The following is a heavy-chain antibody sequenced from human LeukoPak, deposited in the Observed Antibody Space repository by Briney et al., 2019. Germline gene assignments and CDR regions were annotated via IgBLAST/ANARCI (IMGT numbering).Heavy chain of an antibody. D-gene: IGHD3-22*01. CDR3: ARHGRGYYDSSGYYYDSFDY. CDR2: IYYSGST. V-gene: IGHV4-39*01. J-gene: IGHJ4*02. CDR1: GGSISSGSYY. Sequence: SETLSLTCTVSGGSISSGSYYWGWIRQPPGKGLEWIGSIYYSGSTYYNPSLKSRVTISGDTPKNQFSLKLSSVTAADTAVYYCARHGRGYYDSSGYYYDSFDYWGQGNLVTVSS.